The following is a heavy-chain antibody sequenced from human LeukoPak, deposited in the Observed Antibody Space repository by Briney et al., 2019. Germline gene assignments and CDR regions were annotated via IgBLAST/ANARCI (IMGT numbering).Heavy chain of an antibody. D-gene: IGHD4-11*01. V-gene: IGHV4-4*07. CDR3: ARGGLQSLNWFDP. CDR1: GGSISSYY. J-gene: IGHJ5*02. Sequence: SETLSLTCTVSGGSISSYYWSWIRQPAGKGLEWIGRIYSSGSTNYNPSLKSRVTMSVDTSKNQFYLKLSSVTTADTAVYYCARGGLQSLNWFDPWGQGTLVTVSS. CDR2: IYSSGST.